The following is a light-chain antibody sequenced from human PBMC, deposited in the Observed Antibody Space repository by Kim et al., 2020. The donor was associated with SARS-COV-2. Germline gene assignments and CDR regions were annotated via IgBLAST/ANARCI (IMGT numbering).Light chain of an antibody. CDR2: RNS. CDR1: ELGHKF. J-gene: IGLJ3*02. CDR3: QAWDSSAQWV. V-gene: IGLV3-1*01. Sequence: SYELTQPPSVSVSPGQTASITCSGDELGHKFVSWYQQRPGQSPELVMYRNSRRPSGIPERFSGSNSGNTATLTVSGTQALDEADYYCQAWDSSAQWVFGG.